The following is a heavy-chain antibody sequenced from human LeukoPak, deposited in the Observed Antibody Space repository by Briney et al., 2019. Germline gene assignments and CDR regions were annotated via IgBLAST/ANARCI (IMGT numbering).Heavy chain of an antibody. J-gene: IGHJ3*02. V-gene: IGHV4-61*02. CDR3: ARHSDYDILTGEVDAFDI. Sequence: PSQTLSLTCTVSGGSISSGSYYWSCIRQPAGKGLEWIGRIYYSGSTYYNPSLKSRVTISVDTSKNQFSLKVNSVTAADTAVYYCARHSDYDILTGEVDAFDIWGQGTMVTVSS. CDR1: GGSISSGSYY. D-gene: IGHD3-9*01. CDR2: IYYSGST.